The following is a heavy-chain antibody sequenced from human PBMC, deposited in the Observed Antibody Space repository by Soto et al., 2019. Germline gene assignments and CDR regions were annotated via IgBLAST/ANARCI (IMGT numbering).Heavy chain of an antibody. V-gene: IGHV2-5*02. J-gene: IGHJ5*02. CDR1: GFSLSAPGVG. CDR2: IYWDDSK. Sequence: QITLKESAPTLVKPTQTLTLTCTFSGFSLSAPGVGVGWLRQPPGKALEWLALIYWDDSKRYSPSLQSRLTVTKDTFKNQVVLTVTNVDPVDTATYYCAHKGRTLYGDYVAWFDPWGQGTLVTVSS. D-gene: IGHD4-17*01. CDR3: AHKGRTLYGDYVAWFDP.